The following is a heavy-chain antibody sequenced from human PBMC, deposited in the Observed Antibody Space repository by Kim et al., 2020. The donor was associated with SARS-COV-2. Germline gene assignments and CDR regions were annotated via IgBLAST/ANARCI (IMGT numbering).Heavy chain of an antibody. D-gene: IGHD2-8*01. J-gene: IGHJ4*02. V-gene: IGHV3-30*02. CDR3: AKGGVVPAANDVLMVYAGYFDY. Sequence: TISRDNSKNTLYLQMNSLRAEDTAVYYCAKGGVVPAANDVLMVYAGYFDYWGQGTLVTVSS.